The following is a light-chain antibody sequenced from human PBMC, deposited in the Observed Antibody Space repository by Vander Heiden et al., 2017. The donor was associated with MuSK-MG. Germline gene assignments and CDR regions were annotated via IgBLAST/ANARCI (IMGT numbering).Light chain of an antibody. Sequence: EIVLTQSPATLSLSPGERATLSCRASQSVGSYLAWYQQKPGQAPRLLIYYASNRATGIPARFSGSGSGTDFTLTISSLEPEDFAVYYCHQRSNWPPWTFGQGTKVEIK. J-gene: IGKJ1*01. V-gene: IGKV3-11*01. CDR3: HQRSNWPPWT. CDR2: YAS. CDR1: QSVGSY.